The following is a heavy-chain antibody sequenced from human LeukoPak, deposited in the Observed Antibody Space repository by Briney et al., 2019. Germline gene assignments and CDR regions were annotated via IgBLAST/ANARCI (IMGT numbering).Heavy chain of an antibody. J-gene: IGHJ4*02. CDR3: AGIMITFVGVIARAIFDY. CDR1: GYTLTELS. D-gene: IGHD3-16*02. Sequence: ASVKVSCKVSGYTLTELSMHWVRQAPGKGLEWMGGFDPEDGETIYAQKFQGRVTMTEDTSTDTAYMELSSLRSEDTAVYYCAGIMITFVGVIARAIFDYWGQGTLVTVSS. V-gene: IGHV1-24*01. CDR2: FDPEDGET.